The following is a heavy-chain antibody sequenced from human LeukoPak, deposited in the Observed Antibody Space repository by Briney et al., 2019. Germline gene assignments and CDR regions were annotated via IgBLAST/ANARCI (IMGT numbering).Heavy chain of an antibody. Sequence: GSLRLSCAASGFTFSSYSMSWVRQAPGKGLEWVSSISSSSSYIYYADSVKGRFTIPRDNAKNSLYLQMNSLRAEDTAVYYCARDPIAAAGQEDYWGQGTLVTVSS. V-gene: IGHV3-21*01. CDR3: ARDPIAAAGQEDY. D-gene: IGHD6-13*01. J-gene: IGHJ4*02. CDR2: ISSSSSYI. CDR1: GFTFSSYS.